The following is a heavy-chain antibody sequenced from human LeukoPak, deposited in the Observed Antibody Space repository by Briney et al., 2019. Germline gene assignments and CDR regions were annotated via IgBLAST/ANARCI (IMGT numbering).Heavy chain of an antibody. CDR2: INPNSGGT. D-gene: IGHD5-18*01. V-gene: IGHV1-2*02. CDR1: EYSFTGYY. Sequence: GASVKVSCKASEYSFTGYYMHWVRQAPGQGLEWMGWINPNSGGTNYAQKFQGRVTMTRDTSISTAYMELSRLRSDDTAVYYCARERETAVWFDPWGQGTLVTVSS. CDR3: ARERETAVWFDP. J-gene: IGHJ5*02.